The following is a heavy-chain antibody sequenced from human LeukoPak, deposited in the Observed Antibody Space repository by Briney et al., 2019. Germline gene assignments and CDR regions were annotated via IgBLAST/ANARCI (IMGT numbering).Heavy chain of an antibody. CDR2: IRDDGGEI. D-gene: IGHD1-26*01. CDR1: GFTFSSYW. J-gene: IGHJ4*02. CDR3: ARDKPRGSYYGSIFDS. Sequence: PGGSLRLSCEASGFTFSSYWMSWVRQAPGKGREWVANIRDDGGEIYYVDSVKGRFTISRDNAKSSLFLQMNSLRAEDAAVYYCARDKPRGSYYGSIFDSWGQGTLVTVSS. V-gene: IGHV3-7*01.